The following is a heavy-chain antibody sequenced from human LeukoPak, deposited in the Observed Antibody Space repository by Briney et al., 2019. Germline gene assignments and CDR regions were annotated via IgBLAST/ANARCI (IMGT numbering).Heavy chain of an antibody. D-gene: IGHD2-2*01. Sequence: GGSLRLSCAASGFTFDDYAMHWVRQAPGKGLERVSGISWNSGSIGYADSVKGRFTISRDNSKNTLYLQMNSLRAEDTAVYYCARGGGYCSSISCYPYAFDIWGQGTMVTVSS. CDR1: GFTFDDYA. CDR2: ISWNSGSI. J-gene: IGHJ3*02. V-gene: IGHV3-9*01. CDR3: ARGGGYCSSISCYPYAFDI.